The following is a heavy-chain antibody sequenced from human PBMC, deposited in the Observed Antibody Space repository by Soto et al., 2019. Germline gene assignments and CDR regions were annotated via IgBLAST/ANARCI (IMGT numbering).Heavy chain of an antibody. D-gene: IGHD6-19*01. CDR2: IYYSGST. J-gene: IGHJ4*02. CDR3: ASLIAVAGPIDY. CDR1: GGSISSYY. Sequence: SETLSLTCTVSGGSISSYYWIWIRQPPGKGLEWIGYIYYSGSTNYNPSLKSRVTISVDTSKNQFSLKLSSVTAADTAVYYCASLIAVAGPIDYWGQGTLVTVSS. V-gene: IGHV4-59*08.